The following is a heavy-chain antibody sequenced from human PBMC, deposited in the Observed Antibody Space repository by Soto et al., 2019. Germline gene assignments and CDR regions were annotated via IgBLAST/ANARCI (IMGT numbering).Heavy chain of an antibody. D-gene: IGHD3-22*01. J-gene: IGHJ4*02. V-gene: IGHV3-13*04. Sequence: PGGSLRLSCSASGFTLSSYDMHWVRQGTGKGLEWVSAIGTTGDTYYAGSVKGRFTISRENAKNSLYLQMNSLRAGDTAIYFCARAIGPTLFDYWGQGTLVTVSS. CDR3: ARAIGPTLFDY. CDR2: IGTTGDT. CDR1: GFTLSSYD.